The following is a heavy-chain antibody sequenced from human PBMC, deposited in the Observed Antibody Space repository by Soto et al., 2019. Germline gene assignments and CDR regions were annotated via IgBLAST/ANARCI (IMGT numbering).Heavy chain of an antibody. CDR2: IYYSGST. J-gene: IGHJ6*03. D-gene: IGHD4-4*01. CDR3: ARIPSTVTAYYYYYYMDV. V-gene: IGHV4-59*01. CDR1: GGSIGIYY. Sequence: SDTLSLTCTVSGGSIGIYYWSWIRQPPGKGLEWIGYIYYSGSTNYNPSLKSRVTISVDTSKNQFSLKLSSVTAADTAVYYCARIPSTVTAYYYYYYMDVWGKGTTVTVSS.